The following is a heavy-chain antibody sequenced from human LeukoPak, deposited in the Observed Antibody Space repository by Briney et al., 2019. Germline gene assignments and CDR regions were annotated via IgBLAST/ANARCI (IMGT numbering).Heavy chain of an antibody. J-gene: IGHJ4*02. CDR2: ISGSGGST. CDR1: GFTFSSYA. D-gene: IGHD3-22*01. CDR3: AKDPYYYDSSGYQLFDY. V-gene: IGHV3-23*01. Sequence: GGSLRLSCAASGFTFSSYAMSWVRQAPGKGLEWVSAISGSGGSTYYAGSVKGRFTISRDNSKNTLYLQMNRLRAEDTAVYYCAKDPYYYDSSGYQLFDYWGQGTLVTVSS.